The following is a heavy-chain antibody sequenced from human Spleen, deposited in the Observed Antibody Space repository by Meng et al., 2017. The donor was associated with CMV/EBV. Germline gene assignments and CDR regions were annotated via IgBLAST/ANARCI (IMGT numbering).Heavy chain of an antibody. CDR2: MNANSGNT. CDR3: ARAGRSRFGVVHYFDY. V-gene: IGHV1-8*03. D-gene: IGHD3-3*01. J-gene: IGHJ4*02. CDR1: GYTFTNYD. Sequence: ASVKVSCKASGYTFTNYDIKWVRQATGQGLEWMGWMNANSGNTVYAQKFQDRVTFTRNTSISTAYMELSSLTSEDTAVYYCARAGRSRFGVVHYFDYWGQGTLVTVSS.